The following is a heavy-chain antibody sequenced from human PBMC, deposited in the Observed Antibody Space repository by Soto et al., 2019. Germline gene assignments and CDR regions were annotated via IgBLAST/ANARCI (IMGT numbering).Heavy chain of an antibody. D-gene: IGHD3-22*01. CDR1: GGSFTDYY. Sequence: QVRLPQWGAGLLKPSETLSLTCAVYGGSFTDYYWSWIRQPPGKGLEWIGEINHSGDTNYNRSLKSRVTISVDTSKNQFSLKLSSVTAADTAVYYCARNYYDSGRFGLDPWGQGTQVTVSS. V-gene: IGHV4-34*01. J-gene: IGHJ5*02. CDR2: INHSGDT. CDR3: ARNYYDSGRFGLDP.